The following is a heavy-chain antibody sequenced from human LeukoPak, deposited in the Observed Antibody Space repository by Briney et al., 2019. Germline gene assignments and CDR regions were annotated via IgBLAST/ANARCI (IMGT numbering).Heavy chain of an antibody. CDR2: IYYSGST. D-gene: IGHD5-18*01. CDR1: GGSISSHY. Sequence: PSETLSLTCIVSGGSISSHYWSWIRQPPGKGLEFIGYIYYSGSTNYNPSLKSRVTISVDTSKNQFSLKLSSVTAADTAVYYCARVNGYSYGYSLDSYYFDYWGQGTLVTVSS. J-gene: IGHJ4*02. CDR3: ARVNGYSYGYSLDSYYFDY. V-gene: IGHV4-59*11.